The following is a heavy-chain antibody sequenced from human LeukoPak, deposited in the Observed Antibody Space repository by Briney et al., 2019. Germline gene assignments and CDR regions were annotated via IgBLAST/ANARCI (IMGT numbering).Heavy chain of an antibody. J-gene: IGHJ6*03. D-gene: IGHD5-12*01. CDR1: GFTFSSYS. V-gene: IGHV3-48*01. CDR3: ARSGYDHYYYYYYMDV. Sequence: GGSLRLSCAASGFTFSSYSMNWVRQAPGKGLEWVSYISSSSSNIYYADSVKGRFTISRDNAKNSLYLQMNSLRAEDTAVYYCARSGYDHYYYYYYMDVWGKGTTVTVSS. CDR2: ISSSSSNI.